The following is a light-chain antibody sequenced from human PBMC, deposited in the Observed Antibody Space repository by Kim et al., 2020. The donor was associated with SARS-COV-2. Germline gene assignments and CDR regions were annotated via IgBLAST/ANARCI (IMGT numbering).Light chain of an antibody. J-gene: IGKJ2*03. CDR3: QQYSSYSYS. CDR1: QSISSW. Sequence: QMTQSPSTLSASVGDRVTITCRASQSISSWLAWYQQKPGQAPKLLIYKASTLESGVPSRFSGSGSGTEFTLTISSLQPDDFATFYCQQYSSYSYSFGRGTKLDI. V-gene: IGKV1-5*03. CDR2: KAS.